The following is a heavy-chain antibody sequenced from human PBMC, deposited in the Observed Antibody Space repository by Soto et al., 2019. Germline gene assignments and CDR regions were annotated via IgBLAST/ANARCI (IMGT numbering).Heavy chain of an antibody. CDR3: ARGPYGATYYYYYMDV. V-gene: IGHV4-34*01. D-gene: IGHD4-17*01. CDR1: GGSITTHF. CDR2: INHSGST. J-gene: IGHJ6*03. Sequence: PSETLSLTCTVSGGSITTHFCLWIRQPPGKGLEWIGEINHSGSTNYNPSLKSRVTISVDTSKNQFSLKLSSVTAADTAVYYCARGPYGATYYYYYMDVRGKGTTVTVSS.